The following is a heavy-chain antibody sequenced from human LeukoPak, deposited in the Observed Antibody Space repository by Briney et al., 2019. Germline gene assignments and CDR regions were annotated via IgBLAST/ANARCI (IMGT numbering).Heavy chain of an antibody. CDR2: IYPGDSDA. Sequence: GESLKISCRGSGYSFTSYWVGWVRQMPGKGLEWMGIIYPGDSDARCSPSFQGQVTISADKSISTAYLQWSSLKASDTAMYYCARGPDSSGYCYYFDYWGQGTLVTVSS. D-gene: IGHD3-22*01. CDR1: GYSFTSYW. V-gene: IGHV5-51*01. J-gene: IGHJ4*02. CDR3: ARGPDSSGYCYYFDY.